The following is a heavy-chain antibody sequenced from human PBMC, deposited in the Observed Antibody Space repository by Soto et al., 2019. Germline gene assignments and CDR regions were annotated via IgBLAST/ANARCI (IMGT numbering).Heavy chain of an antibody. CDR2: IWYDGSLK. CDR3: ANLWGDGYNLGQDYNGMDV. CDR1: GFSFENYG. D-gene: IGHD5-12*01. V-gene: IGHV3-33*06. J-gene: IGHJ6*01. Sequence: QVQMVESGGGVVQPGRSLRLSCAASGFSFENYGMHWVRQAPGRGLEWVAIIWYDGSLKYYAAAVKGRFTISRDNSKNTLYLEMNSLRAEDTAVYYCANLWGDGYNLGQDYNGMDVW.